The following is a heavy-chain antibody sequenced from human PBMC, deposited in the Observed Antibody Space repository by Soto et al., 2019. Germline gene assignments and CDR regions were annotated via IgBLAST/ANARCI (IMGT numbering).Heavy chain of an antibody. CDR2: ISGSGGST. Sequence: EVQLLESGGGLVQPGGSLRLSCAASGFTFSSYAMSWVRQAPGKGLEWVSVISGSGGSTYYADSVKGRSTISRDNSKNTLYLQMNSLRAEDTAVYYCARRSSSWYFDYWGQGTLVTVSS. V-gene: IGHV3-23*01. CDR1: GFTFSSYA. D-gene: IGHD6-13*01. J-gene: IGHJ4*02. CDR3: ARRSSSWYFDY.